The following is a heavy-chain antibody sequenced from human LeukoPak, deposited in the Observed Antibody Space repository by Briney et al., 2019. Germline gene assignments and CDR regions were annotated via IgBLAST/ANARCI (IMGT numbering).Heavy chain of an antibody. J-gene: IGHJ4*02. D-gene: IGHD6-25*01. CDR1: GFTFSRYS. V-gene: IGHV3-48*01. CDR3: ARRGYSSGWNRFDY. CDR2: ISSSSRTI. Sequence: PGGSLRLSCAASGFTFSRYSMNWVHQAPGKGLEWVSYISSSSRTIHYADSVKGRFTISRDNAKNSLYLQMNSLRAEDTAVYYCARRGYSSGWNRFDYWGQGTLVTVSS.